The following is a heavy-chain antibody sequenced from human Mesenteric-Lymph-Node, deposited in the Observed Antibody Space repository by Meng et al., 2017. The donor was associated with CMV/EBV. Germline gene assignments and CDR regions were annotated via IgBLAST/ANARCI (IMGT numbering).Heavy chain of an antibody. D-gene: IGHD5-12*01. J-gene: IGHJ4*02. CDR1: GYTFTNYW. CDR2: IFPGDSDT. CDR3: AIYSGLNNFDY. V-gene: IGHV5-51*01. Sequence: KVSCKGSGYTFTNYWIVWVRQMAGKGLEWMGIIFPGDSDTTYSPSFQGQVTISADISTSTAYLQWSSLKASDTAMYYCAIYSGLNNFDYWGQGTLVTVSS.